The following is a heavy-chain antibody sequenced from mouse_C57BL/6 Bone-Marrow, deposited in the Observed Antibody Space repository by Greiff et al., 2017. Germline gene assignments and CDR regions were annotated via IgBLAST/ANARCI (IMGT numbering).Heavy chain of an antibody. CDR2: INPSSGYT. V-gene: IGHV1-4*01. Sequence: QVQLQQSGAELARPGASVKMSCKASGYTFTSYTMHWVKQRPGQGLEWIGYINPSSGYTKYNQKFKDKATLTADKSSSTAYMQLSSLTSEDSAVYYCARSYYGNYYFDYWGQGTTLTVSS. CDR3: ARSYYGNYYFDY. CDR1: GYTFTSYT. J-gene: IGHJ2*01. D-gene: IGHD2-1*01.